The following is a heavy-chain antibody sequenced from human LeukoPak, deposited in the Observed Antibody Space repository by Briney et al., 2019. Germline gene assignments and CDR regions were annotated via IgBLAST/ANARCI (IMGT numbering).Heavy chain of an antibody. CDR2: IIPIFGTA. J-gene: IGHJ5*02. Sequence: TSAKVSCKASGGTFSSYAISWVRQAPGQGLEWIGGIIPIFGTANYAQKFQGRVTITADESTSTAYMELSSLRSEDTAVYYCARDQRITIFGVAPWFDPWGQGTLVTVSS. CDR1: GGTFSSYA. CDR3: ARDQRITIFGVAPWFDP. V-gene: IGHV1-69*01. D-gene: IGHD3-3*01.